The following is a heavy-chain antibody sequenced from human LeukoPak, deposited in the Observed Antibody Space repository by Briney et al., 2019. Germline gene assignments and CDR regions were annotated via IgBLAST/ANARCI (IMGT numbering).Heavy chain of an antibody. J-gene: IGHJ3*02. CDR2: IHSGGST. D-gene: IGHD6-13*01. CDR1: GFTVIRNY. V-gene: IGHV3-66*02. CDR3: ARVGILVAPGIHAFDI. Sequence: PGGSLRLSCAASGFTVIRNYMTWVRQAPGKGLEWVSLIHSGGSTYYADSVRGRFTISRDNSKNTMYLQMDSLTTEDTAIYYCARVGILVAPGIHAFDIWGQGTMVTVSS.